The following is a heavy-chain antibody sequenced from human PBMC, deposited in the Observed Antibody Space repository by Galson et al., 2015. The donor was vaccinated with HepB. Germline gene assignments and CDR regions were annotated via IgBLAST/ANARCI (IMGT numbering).Heavy chain of an antibody. CDR3: ARSSSWSSGGSCYSVPNAFDI. CDR1: GFTFSDYY. Sequence: SLRLSCAASGFTFSDYYMNWVRQAPGKGLEWVSSIRSSTIYYADSVKGRFTISRDNAKNSLYLQMNSLRAEDTAVYYCARSSSWSSGGSCYSVPNAFDIWGQGTMVTVSS. V-gene: IGHV3-69-1*01. J-gene: IGHJ3*02. CDR2: IRSSTI. D-gene: IGHD2-15*01.